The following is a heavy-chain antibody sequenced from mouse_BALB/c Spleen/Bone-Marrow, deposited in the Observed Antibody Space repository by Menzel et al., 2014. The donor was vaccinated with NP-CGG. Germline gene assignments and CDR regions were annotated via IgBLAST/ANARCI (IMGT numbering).Heavy chain of an antibody. J-gene: IGHJ2*01. CDR3: ASYSYGHYFDY. Sequence: VQLQQSGAELVKPGASVKLSCTASGFNIKDTYMHWVKQRPEQGLEWIGRIDPANGNTKYDPKFQGKATITADTSSNTAYLQLSSLTSEDTAVYYCASYSYGHYFDYWGQGTTLTVSS. CDR2: IDPANGNT. V-gene: IGHV14-3*02. CDR1: GFNIKDTY. D-gene: IGHD1-1*01.